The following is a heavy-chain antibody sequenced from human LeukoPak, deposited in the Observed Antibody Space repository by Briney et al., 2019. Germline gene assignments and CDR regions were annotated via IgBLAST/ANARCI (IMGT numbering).Heavy chain of an antibody. CDR1: GGSISSYY. CDR2: IYYSGST. V-gene: IGHV4-59*01. Sequence: SETLSLTCTVSGGSISSYYWSWIRQPPGKGLQWIGYIYYSGSTNYSPSLKSRVTISVDTSKNPFSLKLSSVTAADTAVYYCARVFDAFDIWGQGTMVTVSS. J-gene: IGHJ3*02. CDR3: ARVFDAFDI.